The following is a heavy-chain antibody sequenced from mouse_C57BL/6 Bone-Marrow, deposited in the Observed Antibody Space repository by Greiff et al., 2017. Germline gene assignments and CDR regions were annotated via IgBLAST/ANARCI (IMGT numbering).Heavy chain of an antibody. CDR1: GFNIKDDY. CDR3: TNYGWFAY. D-gene: IGHD2-4*01. Sequence: EVQGVESGAELVRPGASVKLSCTASGFNIKDDYMHWVKQRPEQGLEWIGWIDPENGDTEYASKFQGKATITADTSSNTAYLQLSSLTSEDTAVYYCTNYGWFAYWGQGTLVTVSA. J-gene: IGHJ3*01. V-gene: IGHV14-4*01. CDR2: IDPENGDT.